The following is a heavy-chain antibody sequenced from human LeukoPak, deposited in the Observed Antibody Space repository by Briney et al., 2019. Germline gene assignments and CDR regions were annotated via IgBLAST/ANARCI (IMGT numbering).Heavy chain of an antibody. D-gene: IGHD5-12*01. CDR3: ARDPLPYSGYDSHVFPGSDY. CDR1: GFIFSSYG. CDR2: TWYDGSNK. Sequence: GGSLRLSCAASGFIFSSYGMHWVRQAPGKGLEWVAVTWYDGSNKYYADSVKGRFTISRDNSKNTLYLQMNSLRDEDTAVYYCARDPLPYSGYDSHVFPGSDYWGQGTLVTVSS. J-gene: IGHJ4*02. V-gene: IGHV3-33*01.